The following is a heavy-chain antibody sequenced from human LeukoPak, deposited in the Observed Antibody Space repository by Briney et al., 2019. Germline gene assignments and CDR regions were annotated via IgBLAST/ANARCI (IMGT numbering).Heavy chain of an antibody. J-gene: IGHJ3*02. CDR3: AREGSSGFQRDDAFDM. D-gene: IGHD6-19*01. CDR2: ISESGSTI. V-gene: IGHV3-48*03. Sequence: GGSQRLSCAASGFTFSSYEMNWVRQAPGKGLEWVSYISESGSTIYYADSVKGRFTISRDNAKNSLYLQMNSLRAEDTALYYCAREGSSGFQRDDAFDMWGQGTMVTVSS. CDR1: GFTFSSYE.